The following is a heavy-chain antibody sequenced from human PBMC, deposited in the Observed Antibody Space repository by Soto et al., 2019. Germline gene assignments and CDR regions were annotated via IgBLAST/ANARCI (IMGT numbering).Heavy chain of an antibody. Sequence: SPTLSLTCAISGDSVSCYSAAWNWIRQSPSGGLEWLGRTYYRSRFFSDYAESVKSRIIINPDTSKNQFSLQLKSVTPEDTAVYYCVRDRYSSSGWFDPWGQGTPVTVSS. CDR2: TYYRSRFFS. CDR3: VRDRYSSSGWFDP. J-gene: IGHJ5*02. V-gene: IGHV6-1*01. D-gene: IGHD3-10*01. CDR1: GDSVSCYSAA.